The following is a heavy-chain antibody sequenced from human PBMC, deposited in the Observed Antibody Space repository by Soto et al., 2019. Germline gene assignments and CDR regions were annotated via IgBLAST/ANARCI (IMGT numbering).Heavy chain of an antibody. CDR2: IYYSGST. CDR1: GGSISSYY. V-gene: IGHV4-59*01. D-gene: IGHD2-15*01. J-gene: IGHJ6*02. CDR3: ARDSGYCSGGSCYYYYGMDV. Sequence: SETLSLTCTVSGGSISSYYWSWIRQPPGKGLEWIGYIYYSGSTNYNPSLKSRVTISVDTSKNQFSLKLSSVTAADAAVYYCARDSGYCSGGSCYYYYGMDVWGQGTTVTVSS.